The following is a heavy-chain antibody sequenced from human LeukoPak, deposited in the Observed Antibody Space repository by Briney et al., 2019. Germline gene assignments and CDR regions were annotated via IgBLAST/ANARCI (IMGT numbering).Heavy chain of an antibody. CDR2: ISDSGDST. Sequence: GGSLRLSCAASGFTFNTYAMSWVGQAPGKGLEWVSRISDSGDSTYYADSVKGRFTISRDNSRNTLYLQMNSLRAGDTAVYYCAKGTSRTTVLNYDYWGQGTLVTVSS. V-gene: IGHV3-23*01. D-gene: IGHD4-23*01. CDR1: GFTFNTYA. CDR3: AKGTSRTTVLNYDY. J-gene: IGHJ4*02.